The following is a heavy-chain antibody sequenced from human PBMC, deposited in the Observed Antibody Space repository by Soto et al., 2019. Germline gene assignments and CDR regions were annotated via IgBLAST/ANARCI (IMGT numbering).Heavy chain of an antibody. Sequence: ASVKVSCKASGYSFTTHDITWLRQAPGKGLEWVGGISTDRGDTIYPQNIQGRVTMTTDSSTSTVYMELKSLRSDDTAVYYCARDDVNRGGKYFAYWGRGTLVTVYS. J-gene: IGHJ4*02. CDR3: ARDDVNRGGKYFAY. CDR1: GYSFTTHD. CDR2: ISTDRGDT. V-gene: IGHV1-18*01. D-gene: IGHD2-15*01.